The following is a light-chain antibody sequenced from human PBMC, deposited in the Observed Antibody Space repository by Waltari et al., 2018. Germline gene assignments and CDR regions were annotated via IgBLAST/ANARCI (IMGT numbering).Light chain of an antibody. J-gene: IGLJ2*01. V-gene: IGLV2-8*01. Sequence: QSALTQPPSASGSPGPSVTISCTGTRSAVGGFGYVSWYQQHPGKVPSLMIYEVSKRPSGVPDRFSGSKSGNTASLTVSGLQVEDEADYYCSSFAGSSQMLFGGGTKLTVL. CDR2: EVS. CDR3: SSFAGSSQML. CDR1: RSAVGGFGY.